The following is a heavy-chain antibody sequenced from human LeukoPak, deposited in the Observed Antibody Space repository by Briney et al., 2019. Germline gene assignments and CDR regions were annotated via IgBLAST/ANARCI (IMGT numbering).Heavy chain of an antibody. J-gene: IGHJ1*01. CDR3: ARQRVGAAQDFQH. D-gene: IGHD1-26*01. CDR2: IYYSGST. V-gene: IGHV4-39*01. Sequence: TSETLSLTCTVSGGSISSSSYYWGWIRQPPRKGLEWIGSIYYSGSTYYNPSLKSRVTISVDTSKNQFSLKLSSVTAADTAVYYCARQRVGAAQDFQHGGQGTLVTVSS. CDR1: GGSISSSSYY.